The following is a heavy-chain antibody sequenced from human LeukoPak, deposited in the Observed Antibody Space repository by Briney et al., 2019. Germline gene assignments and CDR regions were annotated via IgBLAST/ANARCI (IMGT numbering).Heavy chain of an antibody. CDR1: GGSISSSSYY. CDR2: IYYSGST. D-gene: IGHD2-2*01. Sequence: PSETLSLTCTVSGGSISSSSYYRGWIRQPPGKGLEWIGSIYYSGSTYYNPSLKSRVTISVDTSKNQFSLKLSSVTAADTAVYYCASRRVGWYQLLSSQRRIPNAFDIWGQGTMVTVSS. CDR3: ASRRVGWYQLLSSQRRIPNAFDI. J-gene: IGHJ3*02. V-gene: IGHV4-39*07.